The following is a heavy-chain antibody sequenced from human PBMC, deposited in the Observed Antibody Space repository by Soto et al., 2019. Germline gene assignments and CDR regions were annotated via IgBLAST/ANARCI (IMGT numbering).Heavy chain of an antibody. V-gene: IGHV1-18*01. Sequence: QVQLVQSGAEVKKPGASVKVSCKASGYTFSTSGINWVRQAPGQGLEWMGWISAYNHNTVYAQRLQGRVTMTADTPPTAVYMGLRGLRSDNTAVYSCARARDRSDYYHPYSDYWCQGTLVTVSS. D-gene: IGHD3-22*01. J-gene: IGHJ4*02. CDR2: ISAYNHNT. CDR1: GYTFSTSG. CDR3: ARARDRSDYYHPYSDY.